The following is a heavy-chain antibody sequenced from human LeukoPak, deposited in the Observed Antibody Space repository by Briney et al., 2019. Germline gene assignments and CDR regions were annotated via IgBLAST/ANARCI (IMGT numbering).Heavy chain of an antibody. Sequence: SETLSLTCSVSDGSFSGYYCSWIRQVPGKGLEWLGEIRHSGITNYNPSLRSRLTLSEDTPNTQFSLRLTSVTAADTALYFCARGHSTSGFDFWGRGTQVTVSS. CDR3: ARGHSTSGFDF. J-gene: IGHJ4*02. V-gene: IGHV4-34*01. CDR2: IRHSGIT. D-gene: IGHD6-19*01. CDR1: DGSFSGYY.